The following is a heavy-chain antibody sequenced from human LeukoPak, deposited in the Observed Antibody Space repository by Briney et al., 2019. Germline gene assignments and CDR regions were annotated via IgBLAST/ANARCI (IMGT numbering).Heavy chain of an antibody. V-gene: IGHV3-33*01. Sequence: GGSLRLSCAASGFTFSSYGMHWVRQAPGKGPEWVAVIWYDGSNKYYADSVKGRFTISRDNSKNTLYLQMNSLRAEDTAVYYCARDMGYCSSTSCYTFLDYWGQGTLVTVSS. J-gene: IGHJ4*02. CDR2: IWYDGSNK. CDR1: GFTFSSYG. D-gene: IGHD2-2*02. CDR3: ARDMGYCSSTSCYTFLDY.